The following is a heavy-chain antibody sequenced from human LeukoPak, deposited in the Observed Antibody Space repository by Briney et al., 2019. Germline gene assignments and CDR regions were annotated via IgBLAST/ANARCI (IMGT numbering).Heavy chain of an antibody. CDR3: AKRLVAGYCSGGSCYSEDYFDY. D-gene: IGHD2-15*01. V-gene: IGHV3-23*01. Sequence: GGSLRLSCAASGFTFSSYATSWVRQAPGKGVEWVSTIICCDGSTFYADSVRGRFTISRDNSKNTMFLQMNSLRAEDTAVYYCAKRLVAGYCSGGSCYSEDYFDYWGQGTLVTVSS. CDR1: GFTFSSYA. J-gene: IGHJ4*02. CDR2: IICCDGST.